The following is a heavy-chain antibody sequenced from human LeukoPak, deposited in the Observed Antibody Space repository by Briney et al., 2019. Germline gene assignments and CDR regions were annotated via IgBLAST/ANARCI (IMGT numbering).Heavy chain of an antibody. CDR2: IYYSGST. CDR3: ARSRRGYSFDI. D-gene: IGHD2-15*01. J-gene: IGHJ3*02. V-gene: IGHV4-59*01. Sequence: SETLSLTCTVSGGSISSYYWSWIRQPPGKGLEWIGYIYYSGSTNYNPSLKSRVTISVDTSNNQFSLKLSSMTAAYTVVYYCARSRRGYSFDIWGQGTMVTVPS. CDR1: GGSISSYY.